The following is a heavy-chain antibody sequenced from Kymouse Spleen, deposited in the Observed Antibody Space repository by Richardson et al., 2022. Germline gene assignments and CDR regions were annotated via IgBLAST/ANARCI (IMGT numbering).Heavy chain of an antibody. D-gene: IGHD3-10*01. CDR3: ARQETPMVRGVTYYYGMDV. V-gene: IGHV4-39*01. CDR2: IYYSGST. J-gene: IGHJ6*02. CDR1: GGSISSSSYY. Sequence: QLQLQESGPGLVKPSETLSLTCTVSGGSISSSSYYWGWIRQPPGKGLEWIGSIYYSGSTYYNPSLKSRVTISVDTSKNQFSLKLSSVTAADTAVYYCARQETPMVRGVTYYYGMDVWGQGTTVTVSS.